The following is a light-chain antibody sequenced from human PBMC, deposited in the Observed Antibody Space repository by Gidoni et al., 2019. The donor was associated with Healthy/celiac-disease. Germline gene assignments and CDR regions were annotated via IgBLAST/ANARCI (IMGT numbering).Light chain of an antibody. V-gene: IGKV3-20*01. CDR2: GAS. CDR3: QQYGSSPPMCS. Sequence: EIVLTQSPGTLSLSPGERATLSCRASQSVSSSSLAWYQQKPGQAPRLLIYGASRRATGIPYRFSGSGSGTDFTLTISRLEPEDFAVYYCQQYGSSPPMCSFGQGTKLEIK. CDR1: QSVSSSS. J-gene: IGKJ2*04.